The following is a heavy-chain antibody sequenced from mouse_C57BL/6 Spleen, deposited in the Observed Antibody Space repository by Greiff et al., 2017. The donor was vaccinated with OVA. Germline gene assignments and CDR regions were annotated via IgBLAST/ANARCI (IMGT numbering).Heavy chain of an antibody. V-gene: IGHV1-64*01. J-gene: IGHJ2*01. CDR2: IHPNSGST. CDR1: GYTFTSYW. D-gene: IGHD2-1*01. Sequence: VQLQQSGAELVKPGASVKLSCKASGYTFTSYWMHWVKQRPGQGLEWIGMIHPNSGSTNYNEKFKSKATLTVDKSSSTAYMQLSSLTSEDSAVYYCARGVYYGNFDFDYWGQGTTLTVSS. CDR3: ARGVYYGNFDFDY.